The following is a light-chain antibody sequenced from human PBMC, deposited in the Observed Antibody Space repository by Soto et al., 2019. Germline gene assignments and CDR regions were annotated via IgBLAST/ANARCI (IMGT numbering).Light chain of an antibody. CDR1: QSISSY. J-gene: IGKJ5*01. CDR2: AAS. V-gene: IGKV1-39*01. Sequence: DIHMTQSPSSLFASLGDRVTITFRASQSISSYLNWYQQKPGKAPKLLIYAASSLQSGVPSRFSGSGSGTEFTLTISSLQPDDFATFYCQQYNTYRMGITFGQGTRLEIK. CDR3: QQYNTYRMGIT.